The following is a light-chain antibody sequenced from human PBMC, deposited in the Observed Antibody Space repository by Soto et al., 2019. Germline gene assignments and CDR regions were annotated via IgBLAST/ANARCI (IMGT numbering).Light chain of an antibody. Sequence: EIVLTQSPGTLSLSPGERGTLSCRASQNLGTLYLAWFQQKSGQAPRLLIYSASRRATGIPDRFTGSGSGTDFTLTIKRVEPEDFPVYFFQQYDASHRTFGQVTKVDIK. CDR3: QQYDASHRT. CDR1: QNLGTLY. J-gene: IGKJ1*01. V-gene: IGKV3-20*01. CDR2: SAS.